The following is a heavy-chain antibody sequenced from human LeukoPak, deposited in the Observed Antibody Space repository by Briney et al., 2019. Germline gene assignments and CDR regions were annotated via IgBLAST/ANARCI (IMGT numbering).Heavy chain of an antibody. D-gene: IGHD2/OR15-2a*01. CDR3: ARDRAPNFGPIDYYYYMDV. CDR2: IYRGGRT. J-gene: IGHJ6*03. V-gene: IGHV4-4*02. Sequence: PSETLSLTCTVSSGSSSVNDWLNWVRQPPGKGLEWIGEIYRGGRTNYNPSLESRVSISVDESRNQFSLKVNSVTAADTAVYYCARDRAPNFGPIDYYYYMDVWGKGTTVTVSS. CDR1: SGSSSVNDW.